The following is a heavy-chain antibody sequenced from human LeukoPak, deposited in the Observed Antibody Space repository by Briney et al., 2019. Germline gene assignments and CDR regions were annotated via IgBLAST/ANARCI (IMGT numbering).Heavy chain of an antibody. V-gene: IGHV4-4*07. D-gene: IGHD3-22*01. Sequence: SGTLSLTCDVSGDSISSYYWSWVRQPAGKGLEWIGRMYISGDTNYNPSLRSRIDMSMDTSKNQFSLRVRSVTAADTAVYYCARENYYDSSGYSEGMEVWGQGTTVTVST. CDR1: GDSISSYY. CDR2: MYISGDT. J-gene: IGHJ6*01. CDR3: ARENYYDSSGYSEGMEV.